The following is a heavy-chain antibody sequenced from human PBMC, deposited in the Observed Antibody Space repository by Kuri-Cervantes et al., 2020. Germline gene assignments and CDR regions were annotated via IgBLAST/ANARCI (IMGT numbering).Heavy chain of an antibody. CDR2: IYYSGST. V-gene: IGHV4-59*01. D-gene: IGHD6-13*01. CDR3: GRASLAGPHFDY. Sequence: SETLSLTCAVSGGSISSYYWSWIRQPPGKGLEWIGYIYYSGSTNYNPSLKTRVTISVDTSKNQFSLKLSSVTAADTAVYYFGRASLAGPHFDYWGQGTLVTVSS. CDR1: GGSISSYY. J-gene: IGHJ4*02.